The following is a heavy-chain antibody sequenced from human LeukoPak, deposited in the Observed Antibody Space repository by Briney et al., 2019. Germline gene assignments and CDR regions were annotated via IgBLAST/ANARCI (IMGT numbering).Heavy chain of an antibody. CDR1: GFTFDGYT. J-gene: IGHJ4*02. D-gene: IGHD3-16*01. CDR2: TSGDGGRA. CDR3: ARDRGGPISS. V-gene: IGHV3-43*02. Sequence: PEGSLRLSCAASGFTFDGYTMHWVRQAPGKGLEWVSLTSGDGGRAYYADSVKGRCTISRDNSKNSLYLQMNSLRTEDSAFYYCARDRGGPISSWGQGTPVTVSS.